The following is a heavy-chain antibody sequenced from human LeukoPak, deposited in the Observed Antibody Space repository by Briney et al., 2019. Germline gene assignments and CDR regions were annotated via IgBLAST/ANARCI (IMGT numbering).Heavy chain of an antibody. D-gene: IGHD6-19*01. CDR3: ARAGSSGFDAFDI. CDR2: ITSSSTYI. CDR1: GFTFSTNS. Sequence: GGSLRLSCAASGFTFSTNSMNWVRQAPGKGLEWVSCITSSSTYIYYADSVKGRFTISRDNAKNSLYLQMNSLRAEDTAVYYCARAGSSGFDAFDIWGQGTMVTVSS. J-gene: IGHJ3*02. V-gene: IGHV3-21*01.